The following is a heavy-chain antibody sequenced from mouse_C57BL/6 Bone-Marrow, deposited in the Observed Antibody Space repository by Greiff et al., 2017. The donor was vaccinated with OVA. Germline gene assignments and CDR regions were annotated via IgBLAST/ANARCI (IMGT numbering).Heavy chain of an antibody. Sequence: QVQLQQPGAELVMPGASVKLSCKASGYTFTSYWMHWVKQRPGQGLEWIGEIDPSDSYTNYNQKFKGKSTLTVDKSSSTAYMQLSSLTSEDSAVYYCARALGRFYFDHWGQGTTLTVSS. CDR1: GYTFTSYW. J-gene: IGHJ2*01. CDR3: ARALGRFYFDH. V-gene: IGHV1-69*01. CDR2: IDPSDSYT. D-gene: IGHD4-1*01.